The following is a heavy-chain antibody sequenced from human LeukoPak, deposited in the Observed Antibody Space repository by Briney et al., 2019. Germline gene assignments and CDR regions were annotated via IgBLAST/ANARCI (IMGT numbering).Heavy chain of an antibody. D-gene: IGHD6-13*01. CDR3: ARGYSSSWYGGYYYMDV. V-gene: IGHV1-46*01. CDR1: GYTFTSYY. CDR2: INPSGGST. J-gene: IGHJ6*03. Sequence: GASVKVSCKASGYTFTSYYMHWVRQAPGQGLEWMGIINPSGGSTSYAQKFQGRVTMTRDMSTSTVYMELSSLRSEDTAVYYCARGYSSSWYGGYYYMDVWGKGTTVTISS.